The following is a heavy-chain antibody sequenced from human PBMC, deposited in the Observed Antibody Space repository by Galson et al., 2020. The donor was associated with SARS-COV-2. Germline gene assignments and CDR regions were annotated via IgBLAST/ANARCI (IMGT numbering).Heavy chain of an antibody. Sequence: SQTLSLTCAVSGYSISSGYYWGWIRQPPGKGLEWIGNIYHTGSTYSNPSLKSRVTISVDTSKNQFSLKLSSVTAADTAVYYCARDLGDYYDSSGYYPRDAFDIWGQGTLVTVSS. CDR1: GYSISSGYY. CDR2: IYHTGST. J-gene: IGHJ4*02. CDR3: ARDLGDYYDSSGYYPRDAFDI. D-gene: IGHD3-22*01. V-gene: IGHV4-38-2*02.